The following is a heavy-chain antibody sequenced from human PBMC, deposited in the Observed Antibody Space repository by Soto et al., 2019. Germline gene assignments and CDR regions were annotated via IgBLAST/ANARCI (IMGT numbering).Heavy chain of an antibody. D-gene: IGHD2-15*01. Sequence: PSETLSLTCTVSGGTISTYYWSWIRQPPGKGLEWIGYIYYSGNTYYNPSLKSRVTMSVDTSKDQLSLKLSSVTAADTAIYYCASYCTAVTCSPYFDYWGRGTLVTVSS. CDR2: IYYSGNT. CDR1: GGTISTYY. J-gene: IGHJ4*02. V-gene: IGHV4-59*01. CDR3: ASYCTAVTCSPYFDY.